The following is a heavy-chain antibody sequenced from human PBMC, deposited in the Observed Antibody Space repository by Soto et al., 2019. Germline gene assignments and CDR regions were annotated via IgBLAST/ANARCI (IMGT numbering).Heavy chain of an antibody. CDR2: IYYSGST. J-gene: IGHJ4*02. CDR3: ARREAGWYFDS. Sequence: KASETLSLTCTVSRGSISSGTNYWAWIRQPPGKGLEWIANIYYSGSTFYNPSLKSRVTISLDTSKNQFSLKLRSVTAADTAVYYCARREAGWYFDSWGQGTLVTVPQ. V-gene: IGHV4-39*01. CDR1: RGSISSGTNY. D-gene: IGHD6-25*01.